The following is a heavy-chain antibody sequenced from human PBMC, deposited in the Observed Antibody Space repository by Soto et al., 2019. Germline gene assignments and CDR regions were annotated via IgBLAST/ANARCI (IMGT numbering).Heavy chain of an antibody. D-gene: IGHD3-16*02. CDR3: ARQVMITFGGVIVDY. V-gene: IGHV4-39*01. CDR2: IYYRGST. CDR1: GGSISSSSYY. Sequence: QLQLQESGPGLVKPSETLSLTCTVSGGSISSSSYYWGWIRQPPGKGLEWIGSIYYRGSTYYNPSLKSRVTISVDTSKNQFSLKLSSVTAADTAVYYCARQVMITFGGVIVDYWGQGTLVTVSS. J-gene: IGHJ4*02.